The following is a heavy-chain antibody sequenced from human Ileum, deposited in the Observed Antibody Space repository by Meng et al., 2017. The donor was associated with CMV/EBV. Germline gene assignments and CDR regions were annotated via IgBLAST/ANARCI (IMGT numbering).Heavy chain of an antibody. CDR2: SRSYGDGGAI. D-gene: IGHD6-19*01. J-gene: IGHJ4*02. V-gene: IGHV3-15*01. Sequence: VTGGDLGECGGSFLFSCIGFGFNFNNAWMSLVRQAPGKGLEWLGLSRSYGDGGAINYAAPAKGRFIISRDDSKNTVYLQMNSLKIEDTAMYYCSGSGRYVFSGDYRGQGTLVTVSS. CDR1: GFNFNNAW. CDR3: SGSGRYVFSGDY.